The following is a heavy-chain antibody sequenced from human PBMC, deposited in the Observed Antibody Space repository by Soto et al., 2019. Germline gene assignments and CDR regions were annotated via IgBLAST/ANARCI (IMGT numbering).Heavy chain of an antibody. CDR2: VYATGTT. Sequence: PSETLSLTCSVSGGSISKFYWSWIRKTAGKGLEWMGRVYATGTTDYNPSLRSRVAMSVDISKKTFSLRLTSVTAADTGVYYCVRDGSKTLRDWFDPWGQGKLVTAPQ. V-gene: IGHV4-4*07. CDR3: VRDGSKTLRDWFDP. J-gene: IGHJ5*02. CDR1: GGSISKFY. D-gene: IGHD4-17*01.